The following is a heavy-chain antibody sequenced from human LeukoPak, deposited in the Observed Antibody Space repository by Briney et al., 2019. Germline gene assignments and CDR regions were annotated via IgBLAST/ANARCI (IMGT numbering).Heavy chain of an antibody. CDR2: IDWDDNK. CDR1: GFSLPTNGMR. V-gene: IGHV2-70*04. CDR3: ARTPRGTCYDY. Sequence: SGPTLVNPTQTLTLTCTFSGFSLPTNGMRVRWIRQTPGKALEWLARIDWDDNKFYSTSLKTRLTISKDTSRNQVALTMTNMDPVDTATYYCARTPRGTCYDYWGQGTLVTVSS. J-gene: IGHJ4*02. D-gene: IGHD2-15*01.